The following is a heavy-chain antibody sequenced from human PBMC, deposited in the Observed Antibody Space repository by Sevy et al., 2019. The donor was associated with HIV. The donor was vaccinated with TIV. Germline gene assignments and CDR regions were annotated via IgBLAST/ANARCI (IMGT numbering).Heavy chain of an antibody. CDR3: TIDLYGSGWFYFDY. CDR2: IKTKTYGGTT. J-gene: IGHJ4*02. Sequence: GGSLRLSCTASGFTFSDYAMSWVRQAPGKGLEWVGFIKTKTYGGTTEYAAYVKGRFLISRENSKNIAYLQMNSLKTEDTAMYYCTIDLYGSGWFYFDYWGQGTLVTVSS. D-gene: IGHD6-19*01. V-gene: IGHV3-49*04. CDR1: GFTFSDYA.